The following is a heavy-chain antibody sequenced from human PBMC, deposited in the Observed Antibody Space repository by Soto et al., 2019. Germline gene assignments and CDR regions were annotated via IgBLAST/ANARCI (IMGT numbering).Heavy chain of an antibody. J-gene: IGHJ4*02. CDR2: INAGNGNT. CDR3: ARVGGEQPQNSSGWSRRPYYFDY. CDR1: GYTFTSYA. Sequence: ASVKVSCKASGYTFTSYAMHWVRQAPGQRLEWMGWINAGNGNTKYSQKFQGRVTITRDTSASTAYMELSSLRSEDTAVYYCARVGGEQPQNSSGWSRRPYYFDYWGQGTLVTVSS. D-gene: IGHD6-19*01. V-gene: IGHV1-3*01.